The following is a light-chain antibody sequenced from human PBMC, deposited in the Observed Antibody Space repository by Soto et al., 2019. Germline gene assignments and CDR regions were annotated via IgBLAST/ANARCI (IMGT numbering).Light chain of an antibody. CDR2: GAS. V-gene: IGKV3-15*01. J-gene: IGKJ1*01. CDR1: QSVSSN. CDR3: QQYTNWPRT. Sequence: EILMTQSPVTLSVSPGERATLSCRASQSVSSNLAWYQQKAGQAPRLVIYGASTRATGIPARFSGSGSGTESTLTISSLQSEDFAFYYCQQYTNWPRTFGQGTKVEIK.